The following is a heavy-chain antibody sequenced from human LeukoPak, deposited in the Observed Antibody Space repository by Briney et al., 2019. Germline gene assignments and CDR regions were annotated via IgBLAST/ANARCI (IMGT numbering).Heavy chain of an antibody. CDR2: ISYSEST. CDR1: GVSIRSHY. V-gene: IGHV4-59*11. J-gene: IGHJ4*02. CDR3: ARDGEGDEGWDY. Sequence: PSETLSLTCTVSGVSIRSHYWIWIRQPPGKGLEWIGHISYSESTNYNPSLESRVTISVDTSKNQFSLRLSSVTAADTVVYYCARDGEGDEGWDYWGQGTLVTVSS. D-gene: IGHD7-27*01.